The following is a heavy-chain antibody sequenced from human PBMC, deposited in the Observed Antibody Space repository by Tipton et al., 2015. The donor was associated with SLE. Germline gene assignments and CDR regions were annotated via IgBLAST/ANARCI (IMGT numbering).Heavy chain of an antibody. Sequence: SLRLSCTASGLTFADYAVTWVRQAPGKGLEWVGSIRNRVYGGTTEYAASVKGRFTISRDDSKAIAYLQMNSLKTEDTAMFFCTRGTYFDSSGYVSGTLDSWGQGTQVTVSS. CDR1: GLTFADYA. J-gene: IGHJ4*02. V-gene: IGHV3-49*04. CDR3: TRGTYFDSSGYVSGTLDS. CDR2: IRNRVYGGTT. D-gene: IGHD3-22*01.